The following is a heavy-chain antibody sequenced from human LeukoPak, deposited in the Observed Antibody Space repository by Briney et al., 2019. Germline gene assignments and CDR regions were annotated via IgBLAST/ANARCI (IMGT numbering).Heavy chain of an antibody. CDR2: ISSSGSTI. CDR3: ARELYSGSYDY. D-gene: IGHD1-26*01. CDR1: GFTFSNYE. J-gene: IGHJ4*02. Sequence: GGSLSLSCAASGFTFSNYEMNWVRQAPGKGLEWVSYISSSGSTIFYADSVKGRFTISRDNAKNSLYLQMNSLRAEDTAVYYCARELYSGSYDYWGQGTLVTVSS. V-gene: IGHV3-48*03.